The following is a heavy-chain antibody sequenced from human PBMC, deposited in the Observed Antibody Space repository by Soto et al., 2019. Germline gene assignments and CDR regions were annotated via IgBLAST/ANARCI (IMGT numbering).Heavy chain of an antibody. J-gene: IGHJ4*02. V-gene: IGHV5-51*01. CDR3: VRPDSSGYYSH. Sequence: GESLKISCKDSGYSFTSYWIGWVRQMPGKGLEWMVIIYPADSDTRYSPSFQGQVTVSADKSISTAYLQWGSLKASDTAVYYCVRPDSSGYYSHWGQGTPVTVSS. CDR1: GYSFTSYW. D-gene: IGHD3-22*01. CDR2: IYPADSDT.